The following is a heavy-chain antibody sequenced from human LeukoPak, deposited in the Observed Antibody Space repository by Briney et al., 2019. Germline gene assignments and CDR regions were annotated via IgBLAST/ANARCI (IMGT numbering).Heavy chain of an antibody. J-gene: IGHJ4*02. V-gene: IGHV4-34*01. Sequence: SETLSLTCAVYGGSFSGYYWSWIRQPPGKGLEWIGEINHSGSTNYNPSLKSRVTISVDTSKNQFSLKLSSVTAADTAVYYCAREAIAAAGTPLDYWGQGTLVTVSS. CDR1: GGSFSGYY. CDR3: AREAIAAAGTPLDY. CDR2: INHSGST. D-gene: IGHD6-13*01.